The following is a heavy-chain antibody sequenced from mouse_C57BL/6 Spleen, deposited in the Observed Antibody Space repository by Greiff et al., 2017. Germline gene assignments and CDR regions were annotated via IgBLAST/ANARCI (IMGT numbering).Heavy chain of an antibody. D-gene: IGHD2-1*01. CDR3: TREGEIYYGNSYAMDY. CDR1: GFTFSSYA. V-gene: IGHV5-9-1*02. CDR2: ISSGGDYI. Sequence: EVKLVESGEGLVKPGGSLKLSCAASGFTFSSYAMSWVRQTPEKRLEWVAYISSGGDYIYYADTVKGRFTISRDNARNTLYLQMSSLKDEDTARYYWTREGEIYYGNSYAMDYWGQGTSVTVSS. J-gene: IGHJ4*01.